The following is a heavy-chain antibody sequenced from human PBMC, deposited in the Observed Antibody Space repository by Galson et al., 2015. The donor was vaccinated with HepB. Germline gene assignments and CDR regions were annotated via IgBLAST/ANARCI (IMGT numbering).Heavy chain of an antibody. CDR2: IKQDGSEK. CDR1: GFAFSSYW. V-gene: IGHV3-7*03. CDR3: ARVRYYYDSSGYYDY. Sequence: SLRLSCAASGFAFSSYWMSWVRQAPGKGLEWVANIKQDGSEKYYVDSVKGRFTISRDNAKNSLYLQMNSLRAEDTAVYYCARVRYYYDSSGYYDYWGQGTLVTVSS. J-gene: IGHJ4*02. D-gene: IGHD3-22*01.